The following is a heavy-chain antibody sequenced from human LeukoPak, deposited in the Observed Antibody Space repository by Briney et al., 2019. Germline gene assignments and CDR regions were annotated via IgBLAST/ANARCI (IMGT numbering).Heavy chain of an antibody. CDR1: GYTFTIYG. V-gene: IGHV1-18*01. D-gene: IGHD2-2*01. CDR3: ARAPQRVPGAASWY. J-gene: IGHJ4*02. CDR2: ISPYNGNT. Sequence: GASVTVSCMASGYTFTIYGISWVRQAPGQGLEWMGWISPYNGNTNYVHKFQGRVTMTTDTSTSTAYMELRNLRSDGTAVYYCARAPQRVPGAASWYWGQGTLVSVSS.